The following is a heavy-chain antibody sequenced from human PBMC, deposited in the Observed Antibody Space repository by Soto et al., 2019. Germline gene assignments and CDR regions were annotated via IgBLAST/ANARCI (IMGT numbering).Heavy chain of an antibody. CDR3: ARESSVAAGLDAFDI. J-gene: IGHJ3*02. D-gene: IGHD2-15*01. V-gene: IGHV3-23*01. Sequence: PGGSLRLSCAASGFTFSIYALSWVRQAPGKGLEWVSAISGSGGSTYYADSVRGRFTISRDNSKNTLYLQMNSLRAEDTAVYYCARESSVAAGLDAFDIWGQGTMVTVSS. CDR1: GFTFSIYA. CDR2: ISGSGGST.